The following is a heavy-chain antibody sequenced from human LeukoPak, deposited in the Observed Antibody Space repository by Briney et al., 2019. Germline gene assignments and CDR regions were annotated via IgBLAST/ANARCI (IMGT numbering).Heavy chain of an antibody. J-gene: IGHJ4*02. CDR1: GFTFSRHW. CDR3: ARAPYSSSWTFDY. D-gene: IGHD6-13*01. V-gene: IGHV3-74*01. Sequence: GGSLRLSCAASGFTFSRHWMHWVRQAPGKGPVWVSRINGDGGSTNYADSVKGRLTISRDNAKDTLYLQMNSLRVEDTAVYYCARAPYSSSWTFDYWGQGTLVTVSS. CDR2: INGDGGST.